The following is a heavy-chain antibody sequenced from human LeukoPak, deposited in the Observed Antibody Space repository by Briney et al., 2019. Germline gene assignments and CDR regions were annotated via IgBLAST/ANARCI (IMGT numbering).Heavy chain of an antibody. D-gene: IGHD1-26*01. V-gene: IGHV3-7*03. CDR2: IKQDGSEK. Sequence: GGSLRLSCAASGFTFSSYWMSWVRQAPGKGLEWVANIKQDGSEKYYVDSVKGRFTISRDNAKNSLYLQMNSLRAEDTAVYYCARDLIEGATLNWFDPWGQGTLVTVSS. CDR3: ARDLIEGATLNWFDP. J-gene: IGHJ5*02. CDR1: GFTFSSYW.